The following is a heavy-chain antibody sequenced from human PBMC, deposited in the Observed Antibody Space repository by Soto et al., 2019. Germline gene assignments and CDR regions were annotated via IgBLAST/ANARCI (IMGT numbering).Heavy chain of an antibody. V-gene: IGHV3-33*01. CDR2: IWYDGSNK. CDR3: ARDFHDSSAYSPYAY. D-gene: IGHD3-22*01. Sequence: QTGGSLRLSCAASGFTFSNYGMHWVRQAPGKGLERVAVIWYDGSNKYYADSVKGRFTISRDNSKDMLYLQMNSLRVEDTAVYYCARDFHDSSAYSPYAYWGQGTLVTVSS. J-gene: IGHJ4*02. CDR1: GFTFSNYG.